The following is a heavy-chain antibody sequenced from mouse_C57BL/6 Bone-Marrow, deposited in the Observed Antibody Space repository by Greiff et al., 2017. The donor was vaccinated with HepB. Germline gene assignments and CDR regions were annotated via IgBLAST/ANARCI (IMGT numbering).Heavy chain of an antibody. Sequence: EVQLVESGGDLVKSGGSLKLSCAASGFTFSTSGMSWVRQTPDKRLEWVATINTGGTYTYYSDSVKGRFTISRDTAKNTLFLQMSSLKSEDTAIYYCARDRCDYYFDYWGQGTTLTVSS. CDR3: ARDRCDYYFDY. CDR1: GFTFSTSG. V-gene: IGHV5-6*01. J-gene: IGHJ2*01. D-gene: IGHD2-14*01. CDR2: INTGGTYT.